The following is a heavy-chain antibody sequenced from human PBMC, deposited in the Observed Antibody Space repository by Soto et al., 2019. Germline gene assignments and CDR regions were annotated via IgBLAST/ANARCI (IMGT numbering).Heavy chain of an antibody. D-gene: IGHD2-15*01. J-gene: IGHJ4*02. V-gene: IGHV3-74*01. Sequence: EVQLVQSVGGLVQPGGSLRLSCAASGISFSNYWMHWVRQAQGKKLVWVSRINSDGTTTTYADSVKGRFTISRDNSKNTVYPQINSLRADDTTIYYGASGHEDMRWSDYGGQGSLDVVYS. CDR3: ASGHEDMRWSDY. CDR1: GISFSNYW. CDR2: INSDGTTT.